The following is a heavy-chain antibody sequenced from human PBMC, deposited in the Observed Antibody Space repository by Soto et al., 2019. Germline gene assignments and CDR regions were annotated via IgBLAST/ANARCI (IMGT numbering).Heavy chain of an antibody. Sequence: QVQLQESGPGLVKPSETLSLTCTVSGGSISSYYWSWIRQPPGKGLEWIGYIYYSGSTNYNPSLKSRVTISVDTSKNQFSLKLSSVTAADTAVYYCARAQIVGATPPNFDYWGQGTLVTVSS. V-gene: IGHV4-59*01. CDR1: GGSISSYY. D-gene: IGHD1-26*01. CDR2: IYYSGST. CDR3: ARAQIVGATPPNFDY. J-gene: IGHJ4*02.